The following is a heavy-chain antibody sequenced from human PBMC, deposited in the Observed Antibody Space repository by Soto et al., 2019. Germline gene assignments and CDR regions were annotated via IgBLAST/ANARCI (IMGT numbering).Heavy chain of an antibody. CDR1: GGSISSYY. Sequence: SETLSLTCTVSGGSISSYYWSWIRQPPGKGLEWIGYIYYSGSTNYNPSLKSRVTISVDTSKNQFSLKLSSVTAADTAVYYCARDVYSGYGYSCYGMDVWGQGTTVTVSS. CDR2: IYYSGST. J-gene: IGHJ6*02. V-gene: IGHV4-59*01. D-gene: IGHD5-12*01. CDR3: ARDVYSGYGYSCYGMDV.